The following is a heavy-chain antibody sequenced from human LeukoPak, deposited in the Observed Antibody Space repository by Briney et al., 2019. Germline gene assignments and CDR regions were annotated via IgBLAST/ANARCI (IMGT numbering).Heavy chain of an antibody. CDR3: AKDGYYYGSGSYLDY. D-gene: IGHD3-10*01. Sequence: PGGSLRLSCAASGFTFSSYGMHWVRRAPGKGLEWVAVISYDGSNKYYADSVKGRFTISRDNSKNTLYLQMNSLRAEDTAVYYCAKDGYYYGSGSYLDYWGQGTLVTVSS. CDR1: GFTFSSYG. CDR2: ISYDGSNK. V-gene: IGHV3-30*18. J-gene: IGHJ4*02.